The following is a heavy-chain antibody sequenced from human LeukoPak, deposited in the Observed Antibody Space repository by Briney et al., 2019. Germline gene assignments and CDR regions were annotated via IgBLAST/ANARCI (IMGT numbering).Heavy chain of an antibody. CDR3: ARELPREVTLDY. D-gene: IGHD2-21*02. CDR2: IFPDGRTT. Sequence: AGGSLRLSCVASEFNFFSYGMQWVRQAPGKGLVWVSRIFPDGRTTSYAASVKGRFTISRDNAKNTLYLEMKSLRVEDTAVYYCARELPREVTLDYWGQGTLVTVSP. CDR1: EFNFFSYG. J-gene: IGHJ4*01. V-gene: IGHV3-74*01.